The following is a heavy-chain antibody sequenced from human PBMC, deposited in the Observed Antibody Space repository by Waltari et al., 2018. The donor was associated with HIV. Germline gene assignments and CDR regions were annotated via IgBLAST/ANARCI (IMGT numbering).Heavy chain of an antibody. CDR2: IYRDGRT. J-gene: IGHJ4*02. V-gene: IGHV3-66*01. Sequence: EVRLVESGGGLVQPGGFLGLSCAACGLPVSSNYMSWVRQAPGKGLEWVSVIYRDGRTYYADSVRGRFLISRDNSRNTLYLQMNSLRVDDTAVYFCVRDGLVNRDDDYWGQGTRVTVSS. CDR3: VRDGLVNRDDDY. CDR1: GLPVSSNY. D-gene: IGHD1-20*01.